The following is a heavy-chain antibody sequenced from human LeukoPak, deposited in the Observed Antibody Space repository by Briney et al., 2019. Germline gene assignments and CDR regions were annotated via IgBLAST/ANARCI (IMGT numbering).Heavy chain of an antibody. CDR2: ISAYNGIT. CDR1: GYTFTSYG. J-gene: IGHJ4*02. CDR3: ARKSRYSGSYLGVDY. D-gene: IGHD1-26*01. Sequence: GASVKVSCKASGYTFTSYGISRVRQAPGQGLEWVGWISAYNGITNYAQKLQGRVTMTTDTSTSTAYMELRSLRSDDTAVYYCARKSRYSGSYLGVDYWGQGTLVTVSP. V-gene: IGHV1-18*01.